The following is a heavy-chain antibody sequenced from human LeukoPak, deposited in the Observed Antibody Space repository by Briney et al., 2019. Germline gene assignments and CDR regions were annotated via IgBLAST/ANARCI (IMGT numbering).Heavy chain of an antibody. D-gene: IGHD3-16*01. CDR2: ISSSSSYI. V-gene: IGHV3-21*01. CDR3: AREGGEVYFDY. J-gene: IGHJ4*02. Sequence: SGGSLRLSCAASGFTFSSYSMNWDRQAPGKGLEWVSSISSSSSYIYYADSVKGRFTISRDNAKNSLYLQMNSLRAEDTAVYYCAREGGEVYFDYWGQGTLVTVSS. CDR1: GFTFSSYS.